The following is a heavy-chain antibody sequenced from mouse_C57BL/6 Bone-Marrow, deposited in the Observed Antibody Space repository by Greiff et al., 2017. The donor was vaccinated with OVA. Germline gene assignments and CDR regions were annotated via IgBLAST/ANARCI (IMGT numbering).Heavy chain of an antibody. V-gene: IGHV7-1*01. D-gene: IGHD2-1*01. J-gene: IGHJ4*01. CDR1: GFTFSDFY. Sequence: EVQLVESGGGLVQSGRSLRLSCATSGFTFSDFYMEWVRQAPGKGLEWIAASRNKANDYTTEYSASVKGRFIVSRDTSQSILYLQMNALRAEDTAIYYCARDLYGNYDYYAMDYWGQGTSVTVSS. CDR3: ARDLYGNYDYYAMDY. CDR2: SRNKANDYTT.